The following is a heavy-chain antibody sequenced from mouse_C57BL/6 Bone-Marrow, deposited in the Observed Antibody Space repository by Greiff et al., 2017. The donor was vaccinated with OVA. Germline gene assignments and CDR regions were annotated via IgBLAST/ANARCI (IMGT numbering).Heavy chain of an antibody. J-gene: IGHJ4*01. D-gene: IGHD1-1*02. Sequence: VQLQQPGAELVKPGASVKVSCKVCGEACTSYWMHWVKQRPGQGLEWIGRIHPSDSDTNYNQNFKGKATLTVDKSSSTAYMQLSSLTSEDSAVYYCAIDYDYYAMDYWGQGTSVTVSS. CDR2: IHPSDSDT. V-gene: IGHV1-74*01. CDR1: GEACTSYW. CDR3: AIDYDYYAMDY.